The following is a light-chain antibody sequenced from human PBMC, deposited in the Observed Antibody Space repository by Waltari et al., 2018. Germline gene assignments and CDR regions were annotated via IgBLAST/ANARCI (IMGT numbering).Light chain of an antibody. CDR1: SSDVGGYNN. CDR2: EVS. J-gene: IGLJ2*01. CDR3: SSYTSSSTLV. V-gene: IGLV2-14*01. Sequence: QSARTQPASVSGSPGQSKTISCTGTSSDVGGYNNVTWYQQHPGKAPKLMIYEVSNRPSGVSNRFSGSKSGNTASLTISGLQAEDEADYYCSSYTSSSTLVFGGGTKLTVL.